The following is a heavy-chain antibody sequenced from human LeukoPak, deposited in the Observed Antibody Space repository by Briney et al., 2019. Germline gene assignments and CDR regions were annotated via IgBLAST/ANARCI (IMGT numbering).Heavy chain of an antibody. CDR1: GAFISNYY. D-gene: IGHD3-22*01. CDR3: ARPWRSGYYYRDAFDI. Sequence: SETLSLTCSVSGAFISNYYWSWIRQPPGKGLEWIGYMYYSGSTNNNPSLKSRVTMSVDPSKNQFSLKLSSVTAADTAVYYCARPWRSGYYYRDAFDIWGQGTMVTVSS. J-gene: IGHJ3*02. V-gene: IGHV4-59*12. CDR2: MYYSGST.